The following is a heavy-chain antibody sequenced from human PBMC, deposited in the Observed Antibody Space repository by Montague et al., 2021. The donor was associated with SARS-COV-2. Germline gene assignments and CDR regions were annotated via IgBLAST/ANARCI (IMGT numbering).Heavy chain of an antibody. J-gene: IGHJ3*02. Sequence: SETLSLTCTVSGGSISSYYWSRIRQPPPKELEWIGYIYYNRSTXXXHSXKNRVTISADTSKNKLSLQLSSVTAADTAVYYCARGSGWMGNGFDIWGQGTMVTVSS. CDR2: IYYNRST. CDR3: ARGSGWMGNGFDI. CDR1: GGSISSYY. V-gene: IGHV4-59*01. D-gene: IGHD6-19*01.